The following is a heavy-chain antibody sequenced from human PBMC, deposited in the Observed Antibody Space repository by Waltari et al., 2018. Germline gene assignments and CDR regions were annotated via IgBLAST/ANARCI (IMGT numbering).Heavy chain of an antibody. CDR2: IKTNTGNP. Sequence: QVQLVQSGSELKKPGASVKVSCKAYGYTFTSYAMNWVRQAPGQGLEWMGWIKTNTGNPTYAQGFTGRFFFSLDTSVSTAYLQISSLKAEDTAVYYCARDPRPLVLRFLDPSNWFDPWGQGTLVTVSS. CDR3: ARDPRPLVLRFLDPSNWFDP. CDR1: GYTFTSYA. J-gene: IGHJ5*02. D-gene: IGHD3-3*01. V-gene: IGHV7-4-1*02.